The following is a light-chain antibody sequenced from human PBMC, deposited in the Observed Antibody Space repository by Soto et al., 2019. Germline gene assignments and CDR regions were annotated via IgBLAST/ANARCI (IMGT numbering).Light chain of an antibody. J-gene: IGLJ2*01. CDR1: NSNIGTNT. Sequence: VLTQPPSTSGTPGQRVTMSCSGSNSNIGTNTVYWYQQLPGTAPKLLIQSDNRRPSGVPDRFSASKSGTSASLAISGLQSEDEADYYCAAWDDSRIVVLFGGGTKLTVL. CDR3: AAWDDSRIVVL. V-gene: IGLV1-44*01. CDR2: SDN.